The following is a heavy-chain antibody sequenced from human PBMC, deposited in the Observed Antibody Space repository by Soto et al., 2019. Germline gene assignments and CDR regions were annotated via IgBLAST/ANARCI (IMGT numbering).Heavy chain of an antibody. V-gene: IGHV4-30-4*01. CDR1: GGSISSGDYY. D-gene: IGHD3-22*01. J-gene: IGHJ4*02. Sequence: PSETLSLTCTVSGGSISSGDYYWSWIRQPPGKGLEWIGYIYYSGSTYYNPSLKSRVTISVDTSKNQFSLKLSSLTAADTAVYYCARVYYYDSSGYLYYFDYWGQGTLVTVSS. CDR3: ARVYYYDSSGYLYYFDY. CDR2: IYYSGST.